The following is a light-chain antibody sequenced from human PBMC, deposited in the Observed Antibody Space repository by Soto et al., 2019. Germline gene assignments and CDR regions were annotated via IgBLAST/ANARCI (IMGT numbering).Light chain of an antibody. CDR3: CSYVGSSTVV. CDR2: EGS. Sequence: QSVLTQPASVSGSPGQSITISCTGTSSDVGSYNLVSWYQHHPGKAPKLMIYEGSKRPSGVSNRFSGSKSGNTASLTISGLQAEDEADYYCCSYVGSSTVVFGGGTKLTVL. CDR1: SSDVGSYNL. J-gene: IGLJ2*01. V-gene: IGLV2-23*01.